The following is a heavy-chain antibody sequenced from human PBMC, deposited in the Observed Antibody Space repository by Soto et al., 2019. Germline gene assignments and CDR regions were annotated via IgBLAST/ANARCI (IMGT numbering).Heavy chain of an antibody. V-gene: IGHV2-70*11. CDR2: IDWDDDK. J-gene: IGHJ6*02. CDR3: ARTPLSRLAVAGPDPHYYYYYGMDV. CDR1: GFSLSTSGMC. Sequence: VSGPTLVNPTQTLTLTCTFSGFSLSTSGMCVSWIRQPPGKALEWLARIDWDDDKYYSTSLKTRLTISKDTSKNQVVLTMTNMDPVDTATYYCARTPLSRLAVAGPDPHYYYYYGMDVWGQGTTVTVSS. D-gene: IGHD6-19*01.